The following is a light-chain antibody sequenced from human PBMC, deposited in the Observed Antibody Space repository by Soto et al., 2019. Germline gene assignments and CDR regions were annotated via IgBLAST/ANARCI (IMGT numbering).Light chain of an antibody. CDR3: QQYNNWPLIT. Sequence: DIQLTQSPSFLSPSIGESVTITCRASQVISTSLAWYQVKPGKAPKLLIYKASSLESGVPSRFSGSGSGTEFTLTISSLQSEDFAVYYCQQYNNWPLITFGQGTRLEIK. CDR2: KAS. J-gene: IGKJ5*01. V-gene: IGKV1-9*01. CDR1: QVISTS.